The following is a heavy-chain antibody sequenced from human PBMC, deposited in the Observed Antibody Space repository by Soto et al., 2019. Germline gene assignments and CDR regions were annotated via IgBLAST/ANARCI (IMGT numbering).Heavy chain of an antibody. J-gene: IGHJ4*02. Sequence: ESGGGVVQPGRSLRLSCAASGFTFSNYGMHWVRQAPGKGLEWVAVIWYDGSNKYYADSVKGRFIISRDNSKNTLYLQMNSLRAEDTAVYYCARALGLELPDWGQGTLVTVSS. CDR1: GFTFSNYG. CDR3: ARALGLELPD. D-gene: IGHD1-7*01. V-gene: IGHV3-33*01. CDR2: IWYDGSNK.